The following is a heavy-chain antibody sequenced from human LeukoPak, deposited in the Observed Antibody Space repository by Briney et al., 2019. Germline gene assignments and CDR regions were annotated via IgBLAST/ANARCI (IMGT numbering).Heavy chain of an antibody. V-gene: IGHV3-30*04. J-gene: IGHJ4*02. CDR3: ARPIAVAGTMGDY. CDR2: ISYDGSNK. D-gene: IGHD6-19*01. Sequence: GGSLRLSCAASGFTFSSYAMHWVRQAPGKGLEWVAVISYDGSNKYYADSVKGRFTISRDNSKNTLYLQMNSLRAEDTAVYYCARPIAVAGTMGDYWGQGTLVTVSS. CDR1: GFTFSSYA.